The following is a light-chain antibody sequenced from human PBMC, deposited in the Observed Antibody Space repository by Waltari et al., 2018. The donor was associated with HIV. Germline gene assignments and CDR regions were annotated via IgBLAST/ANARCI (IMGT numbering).Light chain of an antibody. V-gene: IGLV1-40*01. CDR3: QSYDSSLSGSEV. J-gene: IGLJ2*01. CDR2: GTS. Sequence: QSVLTQPPSVSGAPGQRVTISCTGSSSNIGAGYDVHWYQQLPGTAPKLLIYGTSNRPSGFPDRCSGSKAGTSASLAITGLQAEDEADYYFQSYDSSLSGSEVFGGGTKLTVL. CDR1: SSNIGAGYD.